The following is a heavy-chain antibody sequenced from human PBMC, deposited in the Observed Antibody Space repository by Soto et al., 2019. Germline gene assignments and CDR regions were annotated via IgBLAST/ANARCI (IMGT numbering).Heavy chain of an antibody. D-gene: IGHD3-16*01. CDR3: AKAYFVWSSEQPYSFDY. V-gene: IGHV3-23*01. CDR2: ISGSGGRS. Sequence: EVQLLDSGGGLVQPGGSLRLSCAASGFTFSNDAMTWVRQGPGKGLEWVSGISGSGGRSYYADSVKGRFTISRDNSKSTLYLQMNSLRVEDTAVYYCAKAYFVWSSEQPYSFDYWGQGTLVTVSS. CDR1: GFTFSNDA. J-gene: IGHJ4*02.